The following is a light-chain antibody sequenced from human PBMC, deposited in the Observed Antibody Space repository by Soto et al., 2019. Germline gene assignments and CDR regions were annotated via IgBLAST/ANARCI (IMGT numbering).Light chain of an antibody. CDR2: GNS. CDR1: SSNIGAGYD. CDR3: QSYDSSLSAV. V-gene: IGLV1-40*01. J-gene: IGLJ2*01. Sequence: SVLTKPPSVSGAPGQRVTISCTGSSSNIGAGYDVHWYQQLPGTAPKLLIYGNSNRPSGVPDRFSGSKSGTSASLAITGLQAEDEADYYCQSYDSSLSAVFGGGTKLTVL.